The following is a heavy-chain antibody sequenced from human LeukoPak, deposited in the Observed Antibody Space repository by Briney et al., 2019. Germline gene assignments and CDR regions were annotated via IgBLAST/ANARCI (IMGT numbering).Heavy chain of an antibody. D-gene: IGHD2-15*01. CDR3: ARGAASFNWFDP. V-gene: IGHV1-69*04. Sequence: SVTVSCKACGGTFSSYAISWVRQAPGQGLEGMGRIIPIFGIANYAQKFQGRVTITADKSTSTAYMELSSLRSEDTAVYYCARGAASFNWFDPWGQGTLVTVSS. CDR2: IIPIFGIA. J-gene: IGHJ5*02. CDR1: GGTFSSYA.